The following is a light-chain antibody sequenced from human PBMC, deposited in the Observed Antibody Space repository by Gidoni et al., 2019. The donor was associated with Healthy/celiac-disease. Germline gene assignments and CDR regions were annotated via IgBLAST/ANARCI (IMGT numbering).Light chain of an antibody. CDR3: MQGLQTPS. CDR2: LGS. V-gene: IGKV2-28*01. Sequence: DIVMTQSPLSLPVTPGEPASISCRSSQSLLHSNGYNYLDWYLQKPGQSPQLLIYLGSNRASGVPDRFSGSGSGTDFTLKISRVEAEDVWVYYCMQGLQTPSFSQGTKLEIK. J-gene: IGKJ2*01. CDR1: QSLLHSNGYNY.